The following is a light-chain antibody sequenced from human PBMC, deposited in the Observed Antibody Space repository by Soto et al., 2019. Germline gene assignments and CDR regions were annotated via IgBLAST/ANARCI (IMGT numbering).Light chain of an antibody. V-gene: IGLV1-44*01. CDR1: SSNIGSNT. Sequence: QSVLTQPPSASGTPGQRVTISCSGSSSNIGSNTVNWYQQLPGTAPKLLIYSNNQRPSGVPDRFSGSKSGTSASLAISGLQSEDEADYSCAAWDASLNGDVFGTGTKLTVL. CDR2: SNN. J-gene: IGLJ1*01. CDR3: AAWDASLNGDV.